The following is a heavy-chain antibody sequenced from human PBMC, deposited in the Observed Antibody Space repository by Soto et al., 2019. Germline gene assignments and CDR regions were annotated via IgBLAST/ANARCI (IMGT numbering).Heavy chain of an antibody. J-gene: IGHJ5*02. CDR1: GYTFTTYD. V-gene: IGHV1-8*01. Sequence: QVQLVQSGAEVKKPGASVKVSCKASGYTFTTYDINWVRQATGQGLEWIGWMSPKTGNTGYAQNFQGRVTMTRNPSISTAYMELSSLTSEDTAVYYCARGPPNRGFDPWGQGTLVPVSS. CDR3: ARGPPNRGFDP. D-gene: IGHD7-27*01. CDR2: MSPKTGNT.